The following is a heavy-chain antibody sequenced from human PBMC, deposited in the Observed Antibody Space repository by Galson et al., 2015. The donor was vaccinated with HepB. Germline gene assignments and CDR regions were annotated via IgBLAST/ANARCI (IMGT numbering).Heavy chain of an antibody. D-gene: IGHD3-16*01. CDR3: VKEGSWFGGDRFDP. V-gene: IGHV3-23*01. Sequence: SLRLSCAGSGFIFRHHAMAWIRQAPGKGLEWVSGINGRGATSSYSDAVKGRFSISRDNSKDTVFLQMDNLRAEDTAVYYCVKEGSWFGGDRFDPWGQGALVTVS. CDR2: INGRGATS. CDR1: GFIFRHHA. J-gene: IGHJ5*02.